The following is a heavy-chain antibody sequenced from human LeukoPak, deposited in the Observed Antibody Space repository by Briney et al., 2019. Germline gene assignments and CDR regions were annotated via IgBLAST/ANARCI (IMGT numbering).Heavy chain of an antibody. CDR2: IRNGGGNK. Sequence: QTGGSLRLSCAASGFTFSSYGMHWVRQAPGKGLEWVAFIRNGGGNKYYADSVKGRFTISRDNSKNTLSLQMNSPRAEDTAVYYCAKDSNWSFDYWGQGTLVTVSS. CDR1: GFTFSSYG. CDR3: AKDSNWSFDY. D-gene: IGHD1-1*01. V-gene: IGHV3-30*02. J-gene: IGHJ4*02.